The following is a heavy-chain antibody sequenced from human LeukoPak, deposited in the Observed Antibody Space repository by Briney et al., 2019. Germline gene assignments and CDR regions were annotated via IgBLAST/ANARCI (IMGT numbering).Heavy chain of an antibody. CDR1: GGTFSSYA. Sequence: GASVKVSCEASGGTFSSYAISWVRQAPGQGLEWMGRIIPIFGIANYAQKFQGRVTITADKSTSTAYMELSSLRSEDTAVYYCARDYCSSTSCYGDYWGQGTLVTVSS. V-gene: IGHV1-69*04. CDR2: IIPIFGIA. D-gene: IGHD2-2*01. J-gene: IGHJ4*02. CDR3: ARDYCSSTSCYGDY.